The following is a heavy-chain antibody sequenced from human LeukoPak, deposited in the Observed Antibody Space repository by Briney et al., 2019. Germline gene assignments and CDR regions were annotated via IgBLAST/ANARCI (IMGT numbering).Heavy chain of an antibody. D-gene: IGHD2-15*01. J-gene: IGHJ5*02. CDR2: IYTSGST. V-gene: IGHV4-61*02. Sequence: PSQTLSLTCTVSGGSISSGSYYWSWIRQPAGKGLEWIGRIYTSGSTNYNPSLKSRVTISVDTSKNQFSLNLSSVTATDTAVYYCVGLVVPGWFDPWGQGTLVTVSS. CDR3: VGLVVPGWFDP. CDR1: GGSISSGSYY.